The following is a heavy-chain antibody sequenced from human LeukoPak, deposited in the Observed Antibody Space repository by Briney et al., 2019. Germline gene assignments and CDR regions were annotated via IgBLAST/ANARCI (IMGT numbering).Heavy chain of an antibody. CDR3: ASSGGIYSYGSDWFDP. J-gene: IGHJ5*02. Sequence: GGSLRLSCAASGFTFSSYSMNWVRQAPGKGLEWVSYISSSGSTIYYADSVKGRFTISRDNAKNSLYLQMNSLRAEDTAVYYCASSGGIYSYGSDWFDPWGQGTLVTVSS. CDR2: ISSSGSTI. CDR1: GFTFSSYS. V-gene: IGHV3-48*04. D-gene: IGHD5-18*01.